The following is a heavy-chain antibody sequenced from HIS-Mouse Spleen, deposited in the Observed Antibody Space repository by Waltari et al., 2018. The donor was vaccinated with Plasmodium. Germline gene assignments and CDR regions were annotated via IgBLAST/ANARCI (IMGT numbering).Heavy chain of an antibody. CDR1: GFTFSSYW. CDR3: ASSWYWYFDL. D-gene: IGHD6-13*01. CDR2: RKQDGSEK. J-gene: IGHJ2*01. V-gene: IGHV3-7*01. Sequence: EVQLVESGGGLVQPGGSLRLSCAASGFTFSSYWVSWVRQAPGKGLEGVANRKQDGSEKYDVDSVKGRFTISRDNAKNSLYLQMNSLRAEDTAVYYCASSWYWYFDLWGRGTLVTVSS.